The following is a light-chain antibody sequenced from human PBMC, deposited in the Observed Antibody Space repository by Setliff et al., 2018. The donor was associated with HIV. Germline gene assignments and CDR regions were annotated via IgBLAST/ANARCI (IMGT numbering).Light chain of an antibody. V-gene: IGLV1-40*01. CDR2: GNN. CDR3: QSYDSSLSAYV. CDR1: SSNFGAGYD. J-gene: IGLJ1*01. Sequence: QSVLTQPPSVSGNPGQRVTISCTGSSSNFGAGYDVHWYQQLPGTAPKLLISGNNNRPSGVPDRFSGSKSGTSASLAITGLQAEDEADYYCQSYDSSLSAYVFGTGTKVTVL.